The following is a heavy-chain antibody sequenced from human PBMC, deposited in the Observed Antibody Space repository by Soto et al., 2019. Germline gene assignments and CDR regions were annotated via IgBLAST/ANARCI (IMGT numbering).Heavy chain of an antibody. Sequence: GASVKVSCKASVYTFTSYDSNWVRQAPGQGLEWMGWMSAYNGNTNYAQKLQGRVTMTTDTSTSTAYMELRSLRSDDTAVYYCARDYAPRIVVVMSFDPWGQGTLVTVSS. CDR3: ARDYAPRIVVVMSFDP. J-gene: IGHJ5*02. CDR1: VYTFTSYD. D-gene: IGHD3-22*01. CDR2: MSAYNGNT. V-gene: IGHV1-18*01.